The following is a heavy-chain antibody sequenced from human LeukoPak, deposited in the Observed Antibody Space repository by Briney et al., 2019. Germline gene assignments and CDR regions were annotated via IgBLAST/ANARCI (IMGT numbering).Heavy chain of an antibody. Sequence: PGGSLRLSCAASGLTFSSYTLTWVRQAPGKGLEWVSSISGSGSTTYYADSVKGRFTISRDNSKNTLYLQMNNLRAEDTALYYCAKTISGSYGASDFWGQGSLVTVSS. J-gene: IGHJ4*02. CDR2: ISGSGSTT. CDR3: AKTISGSYGASDF. CDR1: GLTFSSYT. D-gene: IGHD3-10*01. V-gene: IGHV3-23*01.